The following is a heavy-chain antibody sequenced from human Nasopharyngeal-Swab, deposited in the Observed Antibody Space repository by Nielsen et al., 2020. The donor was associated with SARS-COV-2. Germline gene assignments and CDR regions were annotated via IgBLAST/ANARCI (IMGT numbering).Heavy chain of an antibody. J-gene: IGHJ4*02. CDR3: AKTMVYSSSSYYFDY. CDR2: ISWNSGSI. V-gene: IGHV3-9*01. Sequence: LKISCAASGFTFDDYAMHWVRQAPGKGLEWVSGISWNSGSIGYADSVKGRFTISRDNAKNSLYLQMNSLRAKDTALYYCAKTMVYSSSSYYFDYWGQGTLVTVSS. D-gene: IGHD6-6*01. CDR1: GFTFDDYA.